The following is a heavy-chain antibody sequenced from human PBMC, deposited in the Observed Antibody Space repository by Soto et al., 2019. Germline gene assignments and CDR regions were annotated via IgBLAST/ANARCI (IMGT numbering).Heavy chain of an antibody. V-gene: IGHV4-31*03. CDR2: IYYSGST. D-gene: IGHD6-13*01. CDR1: GGSISSGGYY. J-gene: IGHJ4*02. CDR3: ARDPAGTTLFDY. Sequence: SETLSLTCTVSGGSISSGGYYWSWIRQHPGKGLEWIGYIYYSGSTYYNPSLKSRVTISVDTSKNQSSLKLSSVTAADTAVYYGARDPAGTTLFDYGGQGTLVTV.